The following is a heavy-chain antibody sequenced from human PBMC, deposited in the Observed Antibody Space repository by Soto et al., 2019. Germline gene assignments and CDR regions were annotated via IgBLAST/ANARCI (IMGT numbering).Heavy chain of an antibody. CDR1: GASLHIGGYY. CDR2: IYYTGVT. CDR3: ARDGSSTANWLDP. V-gene: IGHV4-31*03. D-gene: IGHD2-2*01. Sequence: SETLSLTCTVSGASLHIGGYYWAWIRQNPGKGLEWIGYIYYTGVTYYNPSLGSRVNTSVDTSKNQSSLELTSVTAADTAVYYYARDGSSTANWLDPWGQGLLVTVSS. J-gene: IGHJ5*02.